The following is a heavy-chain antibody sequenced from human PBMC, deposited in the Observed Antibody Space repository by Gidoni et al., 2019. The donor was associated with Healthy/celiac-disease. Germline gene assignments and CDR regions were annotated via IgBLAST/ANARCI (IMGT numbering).Heavy chain of an antibody. CDR1: GGSFSGYY. V-gene: IGHV4-34*01. D-gene: IGHD2-2*01. Sequence: QVQLQQWGAGLLKPSETLSLTCAVYGGSFSGYYWSWIRQPPGKGLEWIGDINHSGSTNYNPSLKSRVTISVDTSKNQFSLKLSSVTAADTAVYYCARSIIVPAALRRCWFDPWGQGTLVTVSS. J-gene: IGHJ5*02. CDR2: INHSGST. CDR3: ARSIIVPAALRRCWFDP.